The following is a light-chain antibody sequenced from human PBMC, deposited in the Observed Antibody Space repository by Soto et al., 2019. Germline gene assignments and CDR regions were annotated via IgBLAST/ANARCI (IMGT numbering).Light chain of an antibody. CDR1: QTIVSTY. J-gene: IGKJ1*01. Sequence: EVVLTQSPGTLSLSPGERATLYCRTSQTIVSTYLAWYQQKAGQAPRLLMYGTSSRATGIPDGFSGSGSGTDFTLTISSVEPEDFAIYYCQQYSGSPPRTFGQGTKVEIK. CDR2: GTS. CDR3: QQYSGSPPRT. V-gene: IGKV3-20*01.